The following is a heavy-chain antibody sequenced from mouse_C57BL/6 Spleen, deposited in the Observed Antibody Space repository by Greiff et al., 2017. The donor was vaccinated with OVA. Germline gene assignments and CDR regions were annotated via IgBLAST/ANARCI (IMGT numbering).Heavy chain of an antibody. Sequence: VQLQQSGAELVKPGASVKLSCKASGYTFTSYWMHWVKQRPGQGLEWIGMIHPNSGSTNYNEKFKSKATLTVDKSSSTAYVQLSSLTSEDSAVYYCARLDYGSSYGYFDVWGTGTTVTVSS. V-gene: IGHV1-64*01. D-gene: IGHD1-1*01. J-gene: IGHJ1*03. CDR1: GYTFTSYW. CDR3: ARLDYGSSYGYFDV. CDR2: IHPNSGST.